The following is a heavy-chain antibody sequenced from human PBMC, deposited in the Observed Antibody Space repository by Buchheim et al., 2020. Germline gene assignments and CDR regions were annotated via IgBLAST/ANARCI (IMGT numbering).Heavy chain of an antibody. Sequence: EVYLVESGGGLVQPGGSLRLSCAASGFTFRNYWMNWVRQAPGKGLEWVANINEDGTEKYYVDSVKGRFTISRDNAMSSVYLQMSSLRVEDTAVYYCAKHSIPWGQET. V-gene: IGHV3-7*03. CDR1: GFTFRNYW. J-gene: IGHJ5*02. CDR2: INEDGTEK. D-gene: IGHD2/OR15-2a*01. CDR3: AKHSIP.